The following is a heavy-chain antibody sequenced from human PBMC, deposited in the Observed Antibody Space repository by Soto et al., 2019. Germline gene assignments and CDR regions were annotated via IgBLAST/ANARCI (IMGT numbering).Heavy chain of an antibody. CDR2: MNPNSGNT. J-gene: IGHJ5*02. V-gene: IGHV1-8*01. CDR1: GYTFTSYD. Sequence: VKVSCKASGYTFTSYDINWVRQATGQGLEWMGWMNPNSGNTGYAQKFQGRVTMTRNTSTSTAYMELSSLRSEDTAVYYCARGPYGDYPIWWFDPWGQGTLVTVSS. CDR3: ARGPYGDYPIWWFDP. D-gene: IGHD4-17*01.